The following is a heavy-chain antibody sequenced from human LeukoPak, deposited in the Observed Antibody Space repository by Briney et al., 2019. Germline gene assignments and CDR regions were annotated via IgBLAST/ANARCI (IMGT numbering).Heavy chain of an antibody. Sequence: SQTLSLTCTVSGGSISSGGFYWTWIRQHPGKGLEWIGYIYYSGSTYYNPSLKSRVTISVDTSKNQFSLKLSSVTAADTAVYYCARSEFNYFDDWGQGTLVTVSS. D-gene: IGHD3-10*01. CDR2: IYYSGST. V-gene: IGHV4-31*03. CDR1: GGSISSGGFY. J-gene: IGHJ4*02. CDR3: ARSEFNYFDD.